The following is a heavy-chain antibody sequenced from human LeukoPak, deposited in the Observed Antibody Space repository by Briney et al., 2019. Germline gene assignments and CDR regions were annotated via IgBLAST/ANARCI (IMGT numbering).Heavy chain of an antibody. CDR3: AGDRWRGAPDYFDC. D-gene: IGHD1-26*01. J-gene: IGHJ4*02. Sequence: PGGSLRLSCAASGFILTHDAIHWVRQAPGEGLEWVAVVSKDTVTKFYRDSVKGRFTVSTDSSKNTVYLQMTGLRSEDTAVYYCAGDRWRGAPDYFDCWGQGTLVTVSS. CDR1: GFILTHDA. CDR2: VSKDTVTK. V-gene: IGHV3-30*03.